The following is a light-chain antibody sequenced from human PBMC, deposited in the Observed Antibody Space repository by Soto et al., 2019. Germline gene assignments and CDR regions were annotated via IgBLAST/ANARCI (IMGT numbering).Light chain of an antibody. J-gene: IGKJ4*01. CDR1: QGIGVY. CDR2: AAS. CDR3: QKYNSAPLT. V-gene: IGKV1-27*01. Sequence: DIQMTQSPSSLSASLGDRVTITCRASQGIGVYLAWFQQKPGNAPKLLIYAASTLQSGVPSRFSGSGSGTDFTLNVSSLQPDDVATYYCQKYNSAPLTFGGGTRVEIK.